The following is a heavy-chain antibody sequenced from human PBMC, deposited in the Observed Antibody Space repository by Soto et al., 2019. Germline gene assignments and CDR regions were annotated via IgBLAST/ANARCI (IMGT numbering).Heavy chain of an antibody. D-gene: IGHD1-1*01. CDR2: LSARLTNT. CDR1: GFTVSNYA. J-gene: IGHJ4*02. V-gene: IGHV3-23*01. Sequence: GGSLRLSCEASGFTVSNYAMSWVRQAPGKGLDWVSTLSARLTNTNYADSVKGRFTISRDNSKNTLYLQMTSVSAEDTAVYYCARFKSTGLDCWGQGALVTVSS. CDR3: ARFKSTGLDC.